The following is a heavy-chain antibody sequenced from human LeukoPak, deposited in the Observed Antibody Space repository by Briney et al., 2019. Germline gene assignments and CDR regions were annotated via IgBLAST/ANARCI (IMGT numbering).Heavy chain of an antibody. V-gene: IGHV4-34*01. CDR1: GGSLSGYY. D-gene: IGHD3-3*01. CDR2: INHSGST. Sequence: SETLSLTCAVYGGSLSGYYWSWIRQPPGKGLEWIGEINHSGSTNYNPSLKSRVTISVDTSKNQFSLKLSSVTAADTAVYYCARSRASYYDFWSGYTNGGYYFDCWGQGTLVTVSS. J-gene: IGHJ4*02. CDR3: ARSRASYYDFWSGYTNGGYYFDC.